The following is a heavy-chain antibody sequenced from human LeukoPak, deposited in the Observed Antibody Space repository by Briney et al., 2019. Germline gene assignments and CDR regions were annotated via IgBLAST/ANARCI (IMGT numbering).Heavy chain of an antibody. D-gene: IGHD3-22*01. V-gene: IGHV3-30*14. J-gene: IGHJ4*02. Sequence: GGSLRLSCAASGFTFSSYAMHWVRQAPGKGLEWVAVISYDGSNKYYADSVKGRFTISRDNSKNTLYLQMNSLRAEDTAVYYCARAPAMYYYDSSGYYLDYWGQGTLVTVSS. CDR2: ISYDGSNK. CDR1: GFTFSSYA. CDR3: ARAPAMYYYDSSGYYLDY.